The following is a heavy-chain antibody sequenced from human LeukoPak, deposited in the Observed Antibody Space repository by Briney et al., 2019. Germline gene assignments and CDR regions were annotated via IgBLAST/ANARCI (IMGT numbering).Heavy chain of an antibody. D-gene: IGHD6-19*01. Sequence: SGGSLRLSCAASGFTFSNYAMSWVRQAPGKGLEWVSAISGSSGSTYYADSVKGRFTISRDNSKNTLYLQMNSLRAEDTAVYYCAKDRYSSDWSLDYWGQGTLVTVSS. CDR3: AKDRYSSDWSLDY. V-gene: IGHV3-23*01. CDR2: ISGSSGST. CDR1: GFTFSNYA. J-gene: IGHJ4*02.